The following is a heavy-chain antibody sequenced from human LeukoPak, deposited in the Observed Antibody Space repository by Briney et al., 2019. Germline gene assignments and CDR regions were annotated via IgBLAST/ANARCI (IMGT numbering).Heavy chain of an antibody. CDR3: ARWNRGIDY. V-gene: IGHV4-4*02. J-gene: IGHJ4*02. Sequence: SETLSLTCAVSGGSISSSNWWSWVRQPPGKGLEGIGEIYHIVITNYNPSLKRRVTISVEKSKNQSYLKLRSVTAADTAVYYCARWNRGIDYWGQGTLVSVSS. CDR2: IYHIVIT. CDR1: GGSISSSNW. D-gene: IGHD1-1*01.